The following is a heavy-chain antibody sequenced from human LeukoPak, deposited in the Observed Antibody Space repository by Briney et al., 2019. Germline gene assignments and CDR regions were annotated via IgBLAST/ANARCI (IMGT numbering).Heavy chain of an antibody. CDR3: ARDGVDYYDSSGFDY. CDR2: ISYDGSNK. Sequence: GGSLRLSCAASGFTFSNYAMHWVRQAPGKGLEWVAVISYDGSNKYYADSVKGRFTISRDNSKNTLYLQMNSLRAEDTAVYYCARDGVDYYDSSGFDYWGQGTLVTVSS. D-gene: IGHD3-22*01. V-gene: IGHV3-30*04. J-gene: IGHJ4*02. CDR1: GFTFSNYA.